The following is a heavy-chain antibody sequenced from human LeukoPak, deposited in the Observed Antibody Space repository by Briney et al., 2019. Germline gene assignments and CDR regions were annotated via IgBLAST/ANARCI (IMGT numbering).Heavy chain of an antibody. CDR1: GFTFSSYS. D-gene: IGHD3-22*01. Sequence: GGSLRLSCAASGFTFSSYSMNWVRQAPGKGLEWVSSISSSSSYIYYADSVKGRFTISRDNSKNSLYLQMNSLRTEDTALYYCAKGRGMIVVGYFDYWGQGTLVTVSS. CDR3: AKGRGMIVVGYFDY. J-gene: IGHJ4*02. V-gene: IGHV3-21*04. CDR2: ISSSSSYI.